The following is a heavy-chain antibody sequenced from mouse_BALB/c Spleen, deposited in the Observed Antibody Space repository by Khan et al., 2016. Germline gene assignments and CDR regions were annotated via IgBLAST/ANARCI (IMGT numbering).Heavy chain of an antibody. V-gene: IGHV14-3*02. CDR3: ARRGPIYYYGSTYGY. CDR1: GFNIKDTF. CDR2: IYPANGNT. D-gene: IGHD1-1*01. Sequence: VQLKQSGAELVKPGASVKLSCTASGFNIKDTFMHWVKQRPEQGLEWIGRIYPANGNTRYDPKFQGKATITADTSSNTAYLQLSSLTSQETGVYYCARRGPIYYYGSTYGYWGQGTSLTVSS. J-gene: IGHJ2*02.